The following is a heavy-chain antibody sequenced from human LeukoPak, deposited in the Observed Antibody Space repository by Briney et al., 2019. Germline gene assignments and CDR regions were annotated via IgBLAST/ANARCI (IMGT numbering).Heavy chain of an antibody. CDR2: IYYSGST. CDR1: GGSISSYY. Sequence: SETLSLTCSVSGGSISSYYWSWIRQPPGKGLEWIGYIYYSGSTDYNPSLKSRVTISVDTSENQLSLKLSSVTAADTALYYCARAHTSSWYMDYWGQGTLVTVSS. D-gene: IGHD6-13*01. CDR3: ARAHTSSWYMDY. V-gene: IGHV4-59*01. J-gene: IGHJ4*02.